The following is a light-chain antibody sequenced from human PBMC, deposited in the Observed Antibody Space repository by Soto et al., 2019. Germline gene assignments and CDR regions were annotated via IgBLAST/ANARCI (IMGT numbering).Light chain of an antibody. J-gene: IGKJ1*01. CDR2: STS. V-gene: IGKV3-20*01. Sequence: EIVLTQSPGTLSLSPGDRATLSCRASQSLSVSYIAWYQQKPGQAPRLLIYSTSTRAAGIPDRFTGSGSGTHVTIANSKLRPEDFAVYYCQQFCNSPKTFGQGTTVEV. CDR3: QQFCNSPKT. CDR1: QSLSVSY.